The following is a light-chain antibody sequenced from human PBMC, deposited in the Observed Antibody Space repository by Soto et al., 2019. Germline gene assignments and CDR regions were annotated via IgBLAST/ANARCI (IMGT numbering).Light chain of an antibody. CDR1: QSISNF. J-gene: IGKJ4*01. V-gene: IGKV3-11*01. Sequence: EIVLTQSPATLSLSPGERATLSCRASQSISNFLAWYQQKSGQSPRLLIYDASNRATGVPARFSGSGSGTEFTLPISSLEPEDFAVYYGQQRSKWPPLTFGGGTKVDIK. CDR2: DAS. CDR3: QQRSKWPPLT.